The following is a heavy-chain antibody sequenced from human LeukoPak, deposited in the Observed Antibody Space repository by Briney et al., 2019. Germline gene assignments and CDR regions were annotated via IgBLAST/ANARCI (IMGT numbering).Heavy chain of an antibody. CDR2: ISSSSSYI. V-gene: IGHV3-21*01. CDR1: GFTFSSYS. CDR3: AGDSSNWNIDY. Sequence: GGSLRLSCAASGFTFSSYSTNWVRQAPGKGLDWVSSISSSSSYIYYADSVKGRFTISRDNAKNSRYLQMNSLRVEDTAVYYCAGDSSNWNIDYWGQGTPVTVSS. D-gene: IGHD6-13*01. J-gene: IGHJ4*02.